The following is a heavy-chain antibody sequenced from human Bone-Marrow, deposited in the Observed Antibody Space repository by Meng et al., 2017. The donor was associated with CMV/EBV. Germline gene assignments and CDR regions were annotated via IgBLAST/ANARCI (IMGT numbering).Heavy chain of an antibody. Sequence: SVKVSCKASGGTFSSYAISWVRQAPGQGLEWMGGIIPIFGTANYAQKFQGRVTITTDESTSTAYMELSSLRSEDTAVYYCARMAVTYYDFWSGYPGGHYYYGMDVWGQGTTVTVSS. J-gene: IGHJ6*02. D-gene: IGHD3-3*01. CDR1: GGTFSSYA. CDR2: IIPIFGTA. V-gene: IGHV1-69*05. CDR3: ARMAVTYYDFWSGYPGGHYYYGMDV.